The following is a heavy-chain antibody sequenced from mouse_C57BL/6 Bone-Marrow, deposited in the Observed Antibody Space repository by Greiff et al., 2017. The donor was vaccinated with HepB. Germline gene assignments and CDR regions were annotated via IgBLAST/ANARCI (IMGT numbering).Heavy chain of an antibody. CDR2: IDPSDSYT. CDR3: ARTSFHYYGSSYLYYFDY. Sequence: VQLQQPGAELVMPGASVKLSCKASGYTFTSYWMHWVKQRPGPGLEWIGEIDPSDSYTNYNQKFKGKSTLTVDKSSSTAYMQLSSLTSEDSAVYYCARTSFHYYGSSYLYYFDYWGQGTTLTVSS. V-gene: IGHV1-69*01. D-gene: IGHD1-1*01. J-gene: IGHJ2*01. CDR1: GYTFTSYW.